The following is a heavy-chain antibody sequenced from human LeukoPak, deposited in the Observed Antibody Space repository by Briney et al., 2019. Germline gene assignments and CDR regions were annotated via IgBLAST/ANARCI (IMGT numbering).Heavy chain of an antibody. CDR2: INTDGTTT. V-gene: IGHV3-74*01. J-gene: IGHJ4*02. CDR3: VRALGEY. Sequence: GGSLRLSCAASGFTFSDHWMYCVRQAPGKGLVSVSHINTDGTTTNYADSVKGRFTISRDNAKNTLYLQMNSLRAEDTAVYYCVRALGEYWGQGTLVTVSS. CDR1: GFTFSDHW. D-gene: IGHD3-16*01.